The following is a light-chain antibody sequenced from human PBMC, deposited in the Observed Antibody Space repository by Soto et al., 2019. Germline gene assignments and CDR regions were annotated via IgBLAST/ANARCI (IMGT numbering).Light chain of an antibody. Sequence: EIVLTQSPATLSLSPGERATLSCRASQSVSSSLDWYQHKPGQAPRLLIYDTSNRATGIPARFSGSGSGTDFTLTISSLEPEDFAVYYCQQRGNWPLTFGGGTKVDIK. CDR1: QSVSSS. CDR2: DTS. V-gene: IGKV3-11*01. CDR3: QQRGNWPLT. J-gene: IGKJ4*01.